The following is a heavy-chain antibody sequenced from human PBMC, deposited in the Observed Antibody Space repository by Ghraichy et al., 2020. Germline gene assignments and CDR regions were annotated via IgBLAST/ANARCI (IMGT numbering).Heavy chain of an antibody. V-gene: IGHV4-39*01. CDR3: ARFPVPGWFDP. CDR1: GDSINSGSYY. Sequence: SETLSLTCSVSGDSINSGSYYWTWIRQPPGKGLEWIGYVYYSGATYSNPSLRSLVTMSVDTSKNEFSRRMFSVTAADTSVYYCARFPVPGWFDPWGQGTLVTVSS. CDR2: VYYSGAT. J-gene: IGHJ5*02.